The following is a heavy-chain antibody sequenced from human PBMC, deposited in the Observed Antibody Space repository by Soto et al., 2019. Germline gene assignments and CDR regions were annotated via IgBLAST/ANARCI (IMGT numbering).Heavy chain of an antibody. J-gene: IGHJ5*02. CDR1: VGSLSGSY. CDR3: ATGGGFIESRMVWFDP. V-gene: IGHV4-34*01. CDR2: INHRGST. Sequence: PSETLSLTCAFDVGSLSGSYWSCIRHTPGKGLEWIGSINHRGSTNYNPSLRSRVTISILTSKNEFSLRLTSVTAADTAMYYCATGGGFIESRMVWFDPLGQGTLDNVSS. D-gene: IGHD1-26*01.